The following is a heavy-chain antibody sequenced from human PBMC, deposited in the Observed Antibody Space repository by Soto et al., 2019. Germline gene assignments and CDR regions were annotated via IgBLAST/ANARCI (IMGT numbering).Heavy chain of an antibody. CDR2: ISSNGGST. CDR1: GFTFSSYA. J-gene: IGHJ4*02. V-gene: IGHV3-64*01. Sequence: TGGSLRLSCAASGFTFSSYAMHWVRQAPGKGLEYVSAISSNGGSTYYANSVKGRFTISRDNSKNTLYLQMGSLRAEDMAVYYCARARASVLRYFDWPLDWGQGTLVTVS. D-gene: IGHD3-9*01. CDR3: ARARASVLRYFDWPLD.